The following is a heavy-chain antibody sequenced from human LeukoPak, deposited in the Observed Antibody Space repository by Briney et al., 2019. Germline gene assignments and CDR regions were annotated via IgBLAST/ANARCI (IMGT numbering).Heavy chain of an antibody. Sequence: KASGTLSLTCGVSGGSITSTNYWTWVRQPLGKGLEWIGEVNLQGSTNYNPSLMGRVAISVDMSENHISLQLTSVTAADTAVYYCAREGGPYRPLDYSGQGTLVTVSS. CDR3: AREGGPYRPLDY. CDR1: GGSITSTNY. J-gene: IGHJ4*02. V-gene: IGHV4-4*02. CDR2: VNLQGST.